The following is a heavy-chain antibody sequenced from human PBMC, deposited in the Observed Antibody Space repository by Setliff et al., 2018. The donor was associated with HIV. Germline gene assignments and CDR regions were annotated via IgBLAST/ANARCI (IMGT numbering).Heavy chain of an antibody. V-gene: IGHV3-23*01. CDR3: AKDPFTSSWYGFDY. J-gene: IGHJ4*02. Sequence: PGGSLRLSCAVSGFTFSNYGMSWVRQAPGKGLEWISVISGSGDDTFYADSVRGRFSISRDNSKNTLYLQMDSLRPEDTGFYYCAKDPFTSSWYGFDYWGQGALVTVSS. CDR1: GFTFSNYG. CDR2: ISGSGDDT. D-gene: IGHD6-13*01.